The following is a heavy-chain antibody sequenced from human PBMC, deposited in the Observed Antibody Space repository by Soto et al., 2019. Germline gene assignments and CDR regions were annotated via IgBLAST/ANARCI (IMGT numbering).Heavy chain of an antibody. J-gene: IGHJ4*02. D-gene: IGHD3-10*01. V-gene: IGHV3-23*01. Sequence: GGSLRLSCTASGFTFSSHAMTWVRQAPGKGLEWVAVLSDSGSNTYYADSVKGRFTISRDNSKNTLYLQMNSLRVEDTAVYYCARESWANPDYWGQGTLVTVSS. CDR3: ARESWANPDY. CDR1: GFTFSSHA. CDR2: LSDSGSNT.